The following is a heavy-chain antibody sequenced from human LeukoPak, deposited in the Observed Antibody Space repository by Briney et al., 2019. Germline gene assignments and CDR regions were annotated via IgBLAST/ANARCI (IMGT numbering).Heavy chain of an antibody. CDR1: GGSISSYY. CDR2: IYYSGST. Sequence: RSSETLSLTCTVSGGSISSYYWSWIRQPPGKGLEWIGYIYYSGSTNYNPSLKSRVTISVDTSKNQFSLKLSSVTAADTAVYYCARVGIQLWLGGMDVWGQGTTVTVSS. J-gene: IGHJ6*02. V-gene: IGHV4-59*01. CDR3: ARVGIQLWLGGMDV. D-gene: IGHD5-18*01.